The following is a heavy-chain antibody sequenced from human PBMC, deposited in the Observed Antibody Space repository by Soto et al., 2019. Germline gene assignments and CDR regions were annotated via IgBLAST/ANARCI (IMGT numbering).Heavy chain of an antibody. V-gene: IGHV1-69*08. CDR2: IIPILGIA. D-gene: IGHD4-17*01. CDR1: GGTCSSYT. CDR3: ARDQSTLTKDYYYYRVV. J-gene: IGHJ6*03. Sequence: QVQLVQSGAEVKTPGSSVKVSCKASGGTCSSYTISWVRKAPGQGLEWMGRIIPILGIANYAQKFQGRVTITADKSTSTAYMELSRLRSEDTAVYYCARDQSTLTKDYYYYRVVCCKGTTVTVS.